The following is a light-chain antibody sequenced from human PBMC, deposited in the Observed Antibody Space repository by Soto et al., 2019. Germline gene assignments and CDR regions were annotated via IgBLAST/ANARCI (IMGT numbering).Light chain of an antibody. V-gene: IGLV7-46*01. Sequence: QAVVTQEPSLTMSPGGTVTLTCGSSTGAVTSGHYPYWFQQKPGQAPRTLIYDTSNTHSWTPARFSGSLLGGKAALTLSGAQPEDEAEYYCLLSYSGALVVFCGGTKLTVL. J-gene: IGLJ2*01. CDR1: TGAVTSGHY. CDR3: LLSYSGALVV. CDR2: DTS.